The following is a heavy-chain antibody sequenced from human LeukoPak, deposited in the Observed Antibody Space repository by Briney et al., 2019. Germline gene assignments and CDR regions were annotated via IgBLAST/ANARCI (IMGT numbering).Heavy chain of an antibody. V-gene: IGHV4-4*07. Sequence: SETLSLTCSVSGSSFNTYYWSWIRQPAGKALEWIGRIHTSGSADYSPSLQSRVTISVDMAKKEFPLKLTSVTAADTAVYYCARDIVCLMDEDYGWGQGILVTVSS. CDR1: GSSFNTYY. CDR2: IHTSGSA. D-gene: IGHD3-16*01. J-gene: IGHJ4*02. CDR3: ARDIVCLMDEDYG.